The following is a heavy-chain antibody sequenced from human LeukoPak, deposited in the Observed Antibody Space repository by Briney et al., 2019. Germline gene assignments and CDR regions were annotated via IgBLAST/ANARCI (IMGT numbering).Heavy chain of an antibody. Sequence: ASVKVSCKASGYTFTGYYMHWVRQAPGQGLEWMGWINPNSGGTNYAQKFQGRVTMTRDTSISTAYMELSRLRSDDTAVYYCATLLGLLGAFDIWGQGTMVTVSS. J-gene: IGHJ3*02. D-gene: IGHD1-26*01. CDR3: ATLLGLLGAFDI. V-gene: IGHV1-2*02. CDR2: INPNSGGT. CDR1: GYTFTGYY.